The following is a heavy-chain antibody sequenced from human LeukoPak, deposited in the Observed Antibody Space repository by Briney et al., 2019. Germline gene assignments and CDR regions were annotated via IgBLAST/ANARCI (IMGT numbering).Heavy chain of an antibody. CDR3: AGDTPPGGDYYFDY. J-gene: IGHJ4*02. CDR2: IWNAGTNA. Sequence: GGSLRLSCAASGFSFSTYGMHWVRQAPGKGLEWVALIWNAGTNAYYADSVKGRFTISRDNSKNTLYLQMNSLRAEDTAVYYCAGDTPPGGDYYFDYWGQGTLVIVSS. CDR1: GFSFSTYG. D-gene: IGHD3-16*01. V-gene: IGHV3-33*01.